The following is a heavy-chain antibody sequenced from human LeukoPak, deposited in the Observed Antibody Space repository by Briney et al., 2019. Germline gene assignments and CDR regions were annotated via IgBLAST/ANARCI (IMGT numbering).Heavy chain of an antibody. V-gene: IGHV4-61*01. D-gene: IGHD3-3*01. CDR3: ARGLRFLEWLYFAWFDP. Sequence: PSETLSLTCTVSGGSASSGSYYWSWIRQPPGKGLEWIGYIYYSGSTNYNPSLKSRVTISVDTSKSQFSLKLSSVTAADTAVYYCARGLRFLEWLYFAWFDPWGQGTLVTVSS. CDR1: GGSASSGSYY. CDR2: IYYSGST. J-gene: IGHJ5*02.